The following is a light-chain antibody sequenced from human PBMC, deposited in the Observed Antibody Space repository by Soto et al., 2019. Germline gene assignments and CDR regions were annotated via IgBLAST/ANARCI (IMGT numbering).Light chain of an antibody. V-gene: IGKV3-20*01. J-gene: IGKJ1*01. Sequence: EIVLTQSPGTLSLSPGERATLSCRASQSVSSTYLAWYQQKPGQAPRLLIYGASSRATGIPDRFSGSGSGTDFILAISRPEPEDFAVYYCQQYGSSPWTFGQGTKVEIK. CDR2: GAS. CDR1: QSVSSTY. CDR3: QQYGSSPWT.